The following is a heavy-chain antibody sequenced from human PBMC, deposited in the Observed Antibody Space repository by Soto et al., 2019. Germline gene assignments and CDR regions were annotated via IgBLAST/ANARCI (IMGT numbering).Heavy chain of an antibody. J-gene: IGHJ3*02. D-gene: IGHD1-20*01. CDR1: GFNFITFS. Sequence: DVQLVESGGGLVKPGGSLRLSCAASGFNFITFSMNWVRQDPGKGLEWVSSISASSSSIYYAASVKGRFTVSRDNAKNSLYLQMNSLTDEDTALYYCVRDAYNRDAFDIWGQGTTVTVSS. CDR2: ISASSSSI. CDR3: VRDAYNRDAFDI. V-gene: IGHV3-21*01.